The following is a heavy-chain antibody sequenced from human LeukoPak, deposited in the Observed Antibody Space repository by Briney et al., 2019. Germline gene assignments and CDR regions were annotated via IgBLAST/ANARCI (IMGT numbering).Heavy chain of an antibody. CDR1: GFTFSSNA. J-gene: IGHJ4*02. CDR2: ISGSGRNT. CDR3: AKDSSYDSSGYYYRSLGGFDY. Sequence: GGSLRLSCAASGFTFSSNAMNWVRQAPGKGLEWVSGISGSGRNTYYADSVKGRFTISRDNSKNTLYLQMNSLRAEDTAVYYCAKDSSYDSSGYYYRSLGGFDYWGQGTLVTVSS. V-gene: IGHV3-23*01. D-gene: IGHD3-22*01.